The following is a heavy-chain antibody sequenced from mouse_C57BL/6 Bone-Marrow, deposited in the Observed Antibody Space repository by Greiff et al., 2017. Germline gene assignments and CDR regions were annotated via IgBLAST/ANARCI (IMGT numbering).Heavy chain of an antibody. D-gene: IGHD2-4*01. V-gene: IGHV1-59*01. CDR1: GYTFTSYW. Sequence: QVKLQQPGAELVRPGTSVKLSCKASGYTFTSYWMHWVKQRPGQGLEWIGVIDPSDSYTNNNQKVKGKATLTVDTSSSTAYMQLSSLTSEDSAVYYCSREAIYYDYDGAWFAYWGQGTLVTVSA. J-gene: IGHJ3*01. CDR2: IDPSDSYT. CDR3: SREAIYYDYDGAWFAY.